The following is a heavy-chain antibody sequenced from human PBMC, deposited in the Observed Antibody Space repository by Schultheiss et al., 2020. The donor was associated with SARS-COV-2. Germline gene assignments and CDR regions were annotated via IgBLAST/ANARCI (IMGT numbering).Heavy chain of an antibody. CDR3: ARIQGAGATLEFYYYYGMDV. CDR1: GFTLRSYA. V-gene: IGHV3-30*04. D-gene: IGHD5-12*01. CDR2: ISYDKSNK. Sequence: GGSLRLSCAASGFTLRSYAMHWVRQAPGKGLEWVAVISYDKSNKYYADSVKGRFTISRDNAKNMLYLQMNSLRAEDTAVYYCARIQGAGATLEFYYYYGMDVWGQGTTVTVAS. J-gene: IGHJ6*02.